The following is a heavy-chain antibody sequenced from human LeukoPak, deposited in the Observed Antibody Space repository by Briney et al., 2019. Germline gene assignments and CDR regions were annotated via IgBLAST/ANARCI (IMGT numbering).Heavy chain of an antibody. Sequence: ASVKVSCKASGYTFTSYAMSWVRQAPGQGLEWMGWINTNTGNPTYAQGFTGRFVFSLDTSVSTAYLQISSLKAEDTAVYYCAREERDYDILTGYYYNWFDPWGQGTLVTVSS. J-gene: IGHJ5*02. V-gene: IGHV7-4-1*02. CDR2: INTNTGNP. CDR1: GYTFTSYA. CDR3: AREERDYDILTGYYYNWFDP. D-gene: IGHD3-9*01.